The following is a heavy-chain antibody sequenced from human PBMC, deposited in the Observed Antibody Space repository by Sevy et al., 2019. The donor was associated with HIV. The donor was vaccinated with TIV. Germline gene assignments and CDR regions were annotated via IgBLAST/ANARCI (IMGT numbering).Heavy chain of an antibody. CDR2: ISWNSRNI. CDR1: GFPFNDHA. D-gene: IGHD2-21*01. J-gene: IGHJ6*02. Sequence: GGSLRLSCAASGFPFNDHAMHWVRQVPEKGLEWVSGISWNSRNIGYADSVKGRFTISRDNARHFLYLEMNSLRPEDTASYYCAKDINRGCDGVNCYSYYYYFYGLDVWGQGTTVTVSS. V-gene: IGHV3-9*01. CDR3: AKDINRGCDGVNCYSYYYYFYGLDV.